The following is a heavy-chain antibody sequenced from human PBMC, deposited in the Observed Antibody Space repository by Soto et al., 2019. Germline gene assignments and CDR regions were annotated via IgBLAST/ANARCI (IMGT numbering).Heavy chain of an antibody. CDR1: GFTFSSYA. J-gene: IGHJ4*02. V-gene: IGHV3-23*01. CDR2: ISGSGGST. D-gene: IGHD2-2*01. Sequence: GGALRRSCADPGFTFSSYAMSWVRQAPGKGLEWVSAISGSGGSTYYADSVKGRFTISRDNSKNTLYLQMNSLRAEDTAVYYCAKETHVPAAIAYFDYWGQGTLVTVSS. CDR3: AKETHVPAAIAYFDY.